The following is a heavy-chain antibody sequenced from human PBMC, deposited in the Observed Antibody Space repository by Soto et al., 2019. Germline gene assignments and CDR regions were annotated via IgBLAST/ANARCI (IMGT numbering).Heavy chain of an antibody. Sequence: VGSLRLSCAAPGFTFSSYAMSWVRQAPGKGLEWVSAISGSGGSTYYADSVKGRFTISRDNSKNTLYLQMNSLRAEDTAVYYCAYSSTPFDYWGQGTLVTVSS. V-gene: IGHV3-23*01. J-gene: IGHJ4*02. CDR1: GFTFSSYA. D-gene: IGHD6-13*01. CDR2: ISGSGGST. CDR3: AYSSTPFDY.